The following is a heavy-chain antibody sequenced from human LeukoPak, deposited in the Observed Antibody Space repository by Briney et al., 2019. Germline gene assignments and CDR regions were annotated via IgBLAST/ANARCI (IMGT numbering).Heavy chain of an antibody. V-gene: IGHV1-8*03. CDR3: ARVTVRGVATADY. J-gene: IGHJ4*02. Sequence: ASVKVSCKASGYTFTSYDINWVRQATGQGLEWMGWMNPNSGNTGYAQKFQSRVTITRNTSISTAYMELSSLRSEDTAVYYCARVTVRGVATADYWGQGTLVTVSS. D-gene: IGHD3-10*01. CDR1: GYTFTSYD. CDR2: MNPNSGNT.